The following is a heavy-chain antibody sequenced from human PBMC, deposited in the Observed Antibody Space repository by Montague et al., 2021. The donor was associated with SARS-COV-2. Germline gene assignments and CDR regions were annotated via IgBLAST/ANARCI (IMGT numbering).Heavy chain of an antibody. D-gene: IGHD3-16*01. J-gene: IGHJ4*02. CDR1: GGSFSGYY. Sequence: SETLSLTCTVYGGSFSGYYWNWIRQSPGRGLEWIGEINHRGTTNNNPSLKSRATISVDASKDQFSLKLTSVTAADAAVYYCARGGLHLRYGGHYFDYWGQGTLVTVSS. V-gene: IGHV4-34*04. CDR3: ARGGLHLRYGGHYFDY. CDR2: INHRGTT.